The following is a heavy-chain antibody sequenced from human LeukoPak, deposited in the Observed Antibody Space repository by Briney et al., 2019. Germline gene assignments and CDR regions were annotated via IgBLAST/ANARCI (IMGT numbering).Heavy chain of an antibody. V-gene: IGHV4-34*01. CDR2: INHSGST. CDR3: ARVYSSSWYYPLDY. D-gene: IGHD6-13*01. CDR1: GGSFSGYY. Sequence: SETLSLTCAVYGGSFSGYYWSWIRQPPGKGLEGIGEINHSGSTDYNPSLKSRVTISVDTSKNQFSLKLSSVTAADTAVYYCARVYSSSWYYPLDYWGQGTLVTVSS. J-gene: IGHJ4*02.